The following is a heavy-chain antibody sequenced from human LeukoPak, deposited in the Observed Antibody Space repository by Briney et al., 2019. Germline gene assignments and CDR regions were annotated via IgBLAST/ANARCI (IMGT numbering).Heavy chain of an antibody. CDR2: ISWNSGTI. Sequence: GGSLRLSCAASGFTFDDYAMHWVRQAPGKGLEWVSGISWNSGTIGYADSVKGRFTISRDNGKKSLFLQMNSLRAEDTALYYCSKETRDILTGYYNTAFDYWGQGTLVTVSS. D-gene: IGHD3-9*01. CDR3: SKETRDILTGYYNTAFDY. J-gene: IGHJ4*02. V-gene: IGHV3-9*01. CDR1: GFTFDDYA.